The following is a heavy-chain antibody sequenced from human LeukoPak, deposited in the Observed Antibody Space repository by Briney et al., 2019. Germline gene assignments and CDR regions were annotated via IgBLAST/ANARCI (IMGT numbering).Heavy chain of an antibody. CDR3: ARDTTIGAMVWNWFDP. Sequence: PPASVKVSCKASGGTFSSYAISWVRQAPGQGLEWMGRIIPILGIANYAQKFQGRVTITADKSTSTAYMELSSLRSEDTAVYYCARDTTIGAMVWNWFDPWGQGTLVTVSS. CDR2: IIPILGIA. V-gene: IGHV1-69*04. CDR1: GGTFSSYA. J-gene: IGHJ5*02. D-gene: IGHD5-18*01.